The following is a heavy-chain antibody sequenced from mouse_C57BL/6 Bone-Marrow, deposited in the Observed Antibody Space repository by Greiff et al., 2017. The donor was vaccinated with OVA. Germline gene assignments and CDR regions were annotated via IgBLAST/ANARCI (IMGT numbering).Heavy chain of an antibody. CDR2: IYPGDGDT. Sequence: VQLQQSGAELVKPGASVKISCKASGYAFSSYWMNWVKQRPGKGLEWIGQIYPGDGDTNYNGKFKGKATLTADKSSSTAYMQLSSLTSEDSAVYFSARGGYGYDGFDVWGTGTTVTVSS. D-gene: IGHD2-3*01. CDR1: GYAFSSYW. V-gene: IGHV1-80*01. J-gene: IGHJ1*03. CDR3: ARGGYGYDGFDV.